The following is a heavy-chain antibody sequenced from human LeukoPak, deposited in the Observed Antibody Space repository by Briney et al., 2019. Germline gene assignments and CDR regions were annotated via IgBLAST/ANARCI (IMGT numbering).Heavy chain of an antibody. J-gene: IGHJ4*02. CDR3: ASIGSGAVQGY. CDR2: ISAYNGNT. V-gene: IGHV1-18*01. D-gene: IGHD1-26*01. Sequence: ASVKVSCKASGYTFTSYGISWVRQAPGQGLEWMGWISAYNGNTNYAQKLQGRVTITTDESTSTAYMELSSLRSEDTAVYYCASIGSGAVQGYWGQGTLVTVSS. CDR1: GYTFTSYG.